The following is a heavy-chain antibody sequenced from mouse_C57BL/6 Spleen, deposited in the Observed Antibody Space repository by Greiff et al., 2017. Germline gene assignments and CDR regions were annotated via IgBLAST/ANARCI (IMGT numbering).Heavy chain of an antibody. J-gene: IGHJ4*01. CDR2: IHPNSGST. CDR3: ARWEFITTVVEAMDY. V-gene: IGHV1-64*01. D-gene: IGHD1-1*01. CDR1: GYTFTSYW. Sequence: QVQLQQPGAELVKPGASVKLSCKASGYTFTSYWMHWVKQRPGQGLEWIGMIHPNSGSTNYNEKFKSKATLTVDKSSSTAYMQLSSLTSEDSAVYYCARWEFITTVVEAMDYWGQGTSVTVSS.